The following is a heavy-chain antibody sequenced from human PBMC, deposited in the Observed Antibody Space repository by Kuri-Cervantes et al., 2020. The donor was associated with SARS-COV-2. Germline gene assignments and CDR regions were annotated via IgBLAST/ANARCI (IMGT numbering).Heavy chain of an antibody. V-gene: IGHV3-48*03. CDR1: GFTFSSNE. CDR2: ISSSGSTI. J-gene: IGHJ4*02. Sequence: GESLKISCAASGFTFSSNEMNWVRQAPGKGLEWVSYISSSGSTIYYADSVKGRFTISRDNSKNTLYLQMNSLRAEDTAVYYCARALGNYWGQGTLVTVSS. CDR3: ARALGNY.